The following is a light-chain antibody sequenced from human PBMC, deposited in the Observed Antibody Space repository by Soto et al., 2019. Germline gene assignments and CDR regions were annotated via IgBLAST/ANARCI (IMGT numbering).Light chain of an antibody. Sequence: QSVLTQPASVSGSPGQSITISCTGTSSDVGSYNLVSWYQQHPGKAPKLMIYEVSKRPSGVSNRFSRSKSGNTASLTISGLQAEDEADYYCCSYAGSRVVFGTGTKVTVL. V-gene: IGLV2-23*02. CDR3: CSYAGSRVV. CDR1: SSDVGSYNL. CDR2: EVS. J-gene: IGLJ1*01.